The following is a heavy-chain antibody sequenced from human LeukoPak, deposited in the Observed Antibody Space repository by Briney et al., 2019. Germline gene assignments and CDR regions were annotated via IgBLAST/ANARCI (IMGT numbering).Heavy chain of an antibody. Sequence: ASVKVSCKASGGIFSTYGFHWVRQAPGQGLEWLGGIIPIFHTSHYARKFQDRVMISADESTSTVYMELSSLRSEDTAVYYCARDPLGHCSSSNCYTRMEFDYWGQGTLVTVSS. CDR1: GGIFSTYG. V-gene: IGHV1-69*13. J-gene: IGHJ4*02. CDR3: ARDPLGHCSSSNCYTRMEFDY. CDR2: IIPIFHTS. D-gene: IGHD2-2*02.